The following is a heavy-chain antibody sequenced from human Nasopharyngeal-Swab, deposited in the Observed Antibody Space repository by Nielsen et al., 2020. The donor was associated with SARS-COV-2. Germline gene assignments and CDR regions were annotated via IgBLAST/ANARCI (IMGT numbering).Heavy chain of an antibody. D-gene: IGHD3-9*01. Sequence: GESLKISCAASGFTFSSYGMHWVRQAPGKGLEWVAVISYDGSNKYYADSVKGRFTISRDNSKNTLYLQMNSLIAEDTAVYYCAKDEAYYDILTGYYTPDYWGQGTLVTVSS. V-gene: IGHV3-30*18. CDR2: ISYDGSNK. CDR3: AKDEAYYDILTGYYTPDY. CDR1: GFTFSSYG. J-gene: IGHJ4*02.